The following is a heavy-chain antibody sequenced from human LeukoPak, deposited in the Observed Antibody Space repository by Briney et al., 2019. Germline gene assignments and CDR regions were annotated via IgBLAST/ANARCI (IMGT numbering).Heavy chain of an antibody. CDR3: ARAYGSGNSDAFDI. J-gene: IGHJ3*02. Sequence: GGSLRLSCVASGFTVSSKYMNWVRQAPGKGLEWVSVIHSDGSTYYADSVKGRFSISRDNSKNTLYVQMNSLRAEDTAVYFCARAYGSGNSDAFDIWGQGTMVTVSS. CDR1: GFTVSSKY. CDR2: IHSDGST. V-gene: IGHV3-66*01. D-gene: IGHD3-10*01.